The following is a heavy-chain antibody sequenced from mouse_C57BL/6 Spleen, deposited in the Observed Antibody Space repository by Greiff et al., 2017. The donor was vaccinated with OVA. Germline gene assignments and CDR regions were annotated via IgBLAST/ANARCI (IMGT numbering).Heavy chain of an antibody. Sequence: QVQLQHPGAELVRPGSSVKLSCKASGYTFTSYWMHWVKQRPIQGLEWIGNIDPSDSETHYNQKFKDKATLTVDKSSSTAYMQLSSLTSEDSAVYYCARDDYLAWFAYWGQGTLVTVSA. CDR2: IDPSDSET. CDR3: ARDDYLAWFAY. V-gene: IGHV1-52*01. J-gene: IGHJ3*01. CDR1: GYTFTSYW. D-gene: IGHD2-4*01.